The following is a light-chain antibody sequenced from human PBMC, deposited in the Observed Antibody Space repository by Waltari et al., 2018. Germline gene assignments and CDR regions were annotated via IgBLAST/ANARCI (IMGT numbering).Light chain of an antibody. Sequence: DIQMTQSPSSVSASVGDRVTLTCRASQGSSSRLAWYQQKPGKAPKLLIYDASSVHSGVPSRFSGSGSGTEFTLTISSLQPEDFATYYCQQLNVYPLTFGGGSKVEIK. J-gene: IGKJ4*01. CDR2: DAS. CDR1: QGSSSR. CDR3: QQLNVYPLT. V-gene: IGKV1-12*01.